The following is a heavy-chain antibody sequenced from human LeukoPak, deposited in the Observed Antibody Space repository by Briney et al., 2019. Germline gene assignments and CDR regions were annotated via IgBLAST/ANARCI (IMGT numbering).Heavy chain of an antibody. CDR3: ARLGYSYGIDY. CDR1: GGSISSSSYY. J-gene: IGHJ4*02. CDR2: IYYSGST. D-gene: IGHD5-18*01. Sequence: SETLSLTCTVSGGSISSSSYYWGWIRQPPGKGLEWLGSIYYSGSTYYNPSLKSRVTISVDTSKNQFSLKLSSVTAADTAVYYCARLGYSYGIDYWGQGTLVTVSS. V-gene: IGHV4-39*01.